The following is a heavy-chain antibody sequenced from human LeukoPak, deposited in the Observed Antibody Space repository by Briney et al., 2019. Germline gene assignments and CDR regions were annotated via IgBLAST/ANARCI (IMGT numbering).Heavy chain of an antibody. Sequence: GESLKISCKGSGFSFTSYWIGWVRQMPGKGLEYMGIIYPGDSDPRYSPSFQGQVTISADKSISTAYLQWSSLKASDTAMYYCARHGAYYYDSSGYYSDYWGQGTLVTVSS. D-gene: IGHD3-22*01. V-gene: IGHV5-51*01. J-gene: IGHJ4*02. CDR3: ARHGAYYYDSSGYYSDY. CDR1: GFSFTSYW. CDR2: IYPGDSDP.